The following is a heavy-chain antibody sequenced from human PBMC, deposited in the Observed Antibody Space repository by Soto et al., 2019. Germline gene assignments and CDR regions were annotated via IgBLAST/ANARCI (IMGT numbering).Heavy chain of an antibody. Sequence: PGGSLRLSCAASGFTFSSYAMHWVRQAPGKGLEWVAVISYDGSNKYYADSVKGRFTISRDNSKNTLYLQLNSLRAEDTAVYYCASDYGDYGAVYYFDYWGQVPLVTASS. CDR2: ISYDGSNK. CDR3: ASDYGDYGAVYYFDY. J-gene: IGHJ4*02. V-gene: IGHV3-30-3*01. CDR1: GFTFSSYA. D-gene: IGHD4-17*01.